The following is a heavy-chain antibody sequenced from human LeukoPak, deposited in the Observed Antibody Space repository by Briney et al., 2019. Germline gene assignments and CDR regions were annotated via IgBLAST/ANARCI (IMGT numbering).Heavy chain of an antibody. Sequence: SETLSLTCAVYGGSFSGYYWSWIRQPPGKGLEWIGEINHSGSTNYNPSLKSRVTISVDTSKNQFSLKLSSVTAADTAVYYCARDKQQLVLATFDYWGQGTLVTVSS. V-gene: IGHV4-34*01. CDR1: GGSFSGYY. CDR2: INHSGST. J-gene: IGHJ4*02. D-gene: IGHD6-13*01. CDR3: ARDKQQLVLATFDY.